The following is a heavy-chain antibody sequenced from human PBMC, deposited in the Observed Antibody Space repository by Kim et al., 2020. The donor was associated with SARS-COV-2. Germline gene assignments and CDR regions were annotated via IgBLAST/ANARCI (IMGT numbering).Heavy chain of an antibody. V-gene: IGHV3-7*01. CDR2: IKEDASAT. CDR3: TRDCYARGSHDL. CDR1: GFIFSNFW. Sequence: GGSLRLSCAASGFIFSNFWISWVRHTPGKGLEWVANIKEDASATHYADSVKGRFTISRDNAKNSLFLQMGSLRVEDTAVYYCTRDCYARGSHDLWGQGT. D-gene: IGHD3-16*01. J-gene: IGHJ5*02.